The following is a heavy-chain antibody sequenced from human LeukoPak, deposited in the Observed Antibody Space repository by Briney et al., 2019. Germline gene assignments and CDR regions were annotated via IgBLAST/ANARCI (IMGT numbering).Heavy chain of an antibody. CDR2: IYHSGST. Sequence: SETLSLTCTVSGGSISSYYWSWIRQPPGKGLEWIGSIYHSGSTYYNPSLKSRVTISVDTSKNQFSLKLSSVTAADTAVYYCARDSPPLRYCSGGSCYSKGTDYWGQGTLVTVSS. CDR3: ARDSPPLRYCSGGSCYSKGTDY. CDR1: GGSISSYY. V-gene: IGHV4-38-2*02. D-gene: IGHD2-15*01. J-gene: IGHJ4*02.